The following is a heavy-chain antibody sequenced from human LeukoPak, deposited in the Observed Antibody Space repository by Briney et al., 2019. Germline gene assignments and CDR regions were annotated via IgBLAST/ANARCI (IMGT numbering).Heavy chain of an antibody. CDR3: AREAQYYYDDSGYYYLDY. J-gene: IGHJ4*02. V-gene: IGHV1-8*01. Sequence: GASVKVSCKASGYTFTSYDINWVRQATGQGLEWMGWMNPNSGNTGYAQKFQGRVTMTRNTSISTAYMELSSLRSEDTAVYYCAREAQYYYDDSGYYYLDYWGQGTLVTVSS. CDR1: GYTFTSYD. D-gene: IGHD3-22*01. CDR2: MNPNSGNT.